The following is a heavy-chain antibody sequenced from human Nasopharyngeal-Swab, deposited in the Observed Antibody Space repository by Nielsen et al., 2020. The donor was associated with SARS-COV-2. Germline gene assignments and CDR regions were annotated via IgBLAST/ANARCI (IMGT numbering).Heavy chain of an antibody. V-gene: IGHV3-21*01. CDR1: GFTFSSYS. Sequence: GGSLRLSCAASGFTFSSYSMNWVRQAPGKGLEWVSSISSSSSYIYYADSVKGRFTISRDNAKNSLYLQMNSLRAEDTAVYYCARGYCSSTSCLSPYYYMDVWGKGTTVTVSS. J-gene: IGHJ6*03. CDR2: ISSSSSYI. CDR3: ARGYCSSTSCLSPYYYMDV. D-gene: IGHD2-2*01.